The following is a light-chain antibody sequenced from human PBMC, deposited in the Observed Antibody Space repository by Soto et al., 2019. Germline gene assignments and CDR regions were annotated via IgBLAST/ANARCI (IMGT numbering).Light chain of an antibody. J-gene: IGLJ3*02. CDR2: RNN. V-gene: IGLV1-47*01. Sequence: QSVLTQPPSASGTPGQRVTISCSGSSSNIGSNYVYWYQQLPGTAPKLLIYRNNQRPSGIPDRFSGSKSGTSASLAISGLRSEDEADYYSAAWDDSLSGWVFGGGTKLPVL. CDR3: AAWDDSLSGWV. CDR1: SSNIGSNY.